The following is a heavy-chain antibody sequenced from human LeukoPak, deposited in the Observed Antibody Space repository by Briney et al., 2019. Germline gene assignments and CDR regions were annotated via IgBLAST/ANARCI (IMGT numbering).Heavy chain of an antibody. CDR2: IKQDGSEK. J-gene: IGHJ3*02. CDR1: GFTFSSYW. D-gene: IGHD3-16*02. CDR3: ARDNPDYDYIWGSHRGGDAFDI. V-gene: IGHV3-7*01. Sequence: GGSLRLSCAASGFTFSSYWMSWVRQAPGKGLEWVANIKQDGSEKYYVDSVKGRFTISRDNAKNSLYLQMNSLRAEDTAVYYCARDNPDYDYIWGSHRGGDAFDIWGQGTMVTVSS.